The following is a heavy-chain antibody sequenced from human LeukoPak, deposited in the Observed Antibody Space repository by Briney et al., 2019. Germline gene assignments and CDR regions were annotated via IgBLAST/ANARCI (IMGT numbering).Heavy chain of an antibody. J-gene: IGHJ4*02. Sequence: GGSLRLSCAASGFTFSSYAMHWVRQAPGKGLEWVANIKQDGSEKYYVDSVKGRFTISRDNAKNLLYLQMNSLRAEDTAVYYCARFGDFWSGYYGDYWGQGTLVTVSS. CDR2: IKQDGSEK. CDR3: ARFGDFWSGYYGDY. D-gene: IGHD3-3*01. CDR1: GFTFSSYA. V-gene: IGHV3-7*01.